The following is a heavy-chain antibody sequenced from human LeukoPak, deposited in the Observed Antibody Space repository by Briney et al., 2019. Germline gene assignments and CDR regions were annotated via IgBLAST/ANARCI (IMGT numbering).Heavy chain of an antibody. D-gene: IGHD1-26*01. Sequence: EASVKVSCKASGGTFSSYAISWVRQAPGQGLEWMGRIIPILSIPSYAQKFQGRVTITADKSTSTAYMELSSLRSEDTAVYYRARAEVGATIGWFDPWGQGTLVTVSS. J-gene: IGHJ5*02. CDR1: GGTFSSYA. CDR3: ARAEVGATIGWFDP. V-gene: IGHV1-69*04. CDR2: IIPILSIP.